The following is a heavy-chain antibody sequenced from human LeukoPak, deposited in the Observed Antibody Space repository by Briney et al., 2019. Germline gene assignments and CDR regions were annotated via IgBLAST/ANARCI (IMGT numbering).Heavy chain of an antibody. D-gene: IGHD3-22*01. Sequence: MSSETLSLTCTVSGGSISSSSYYWGWIRQPPGKGLEWIGSIYYSGSTNYNPSLKSRVTISVDTSKNQFSLKLSSVTAADTAVYYCARGDYYDSNFDYWGQGTLVTVSS. CDR3: ARGDYYDSNFDY. V-gene: IGHV4-39*07. CDR2: IYYSGST. J-gene: IGHJ4*02. CDR1: GGSISSSSYY.